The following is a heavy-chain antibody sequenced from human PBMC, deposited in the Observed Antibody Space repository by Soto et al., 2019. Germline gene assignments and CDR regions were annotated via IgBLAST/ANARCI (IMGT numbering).Heavy chain of an antibody. V-gene: IGHV4-34*01. D-gene: IGHD3-10*01. CDR3: ARSFTMVRGVKIDWYFDL. CDR2: INHSGST. CDR1: GGSFSGYY. Sequence: QVQLQQWGAGLLKPSETLSLTGAVFGGSFSGYYWSWFRQPPGKGLGGMGEINHSGSTNYNPSLKSRVTISVDTSKNQFSLKLSSVTAADTAVYYCARSFTMVRGVKIDWYFDLWGRGTLVTVSS. J-gene: IGHJ2*01.